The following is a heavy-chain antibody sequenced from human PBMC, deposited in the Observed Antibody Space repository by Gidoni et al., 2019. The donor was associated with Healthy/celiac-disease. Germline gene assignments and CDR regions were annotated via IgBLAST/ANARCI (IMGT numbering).Heavy chain of an antibody. CDR3: ARDEGSSPATGGWFDP. Sequence: EVQLVESGGGLVQPGGSLRLSCAASGFTFSSYWMSWVRQAPGKGLEWVANIKQDGSEKYYVDSVKGRFTISRDNAKNSLYLQMNSLRAEDTAVYYCARDEGSSPATGGWFDPWGQGTLVTVSS. CDR2: IKQDGSEK. CDR1: GFTFSSYW. V-gene: IGHV3-7*03. J-gene: IGHJ5*02. D-gene: IGHD1-26*01.